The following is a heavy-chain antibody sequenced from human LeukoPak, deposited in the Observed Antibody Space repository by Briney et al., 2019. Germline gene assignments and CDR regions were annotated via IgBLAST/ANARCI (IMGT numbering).Heavy chain of an antibody. J-gene: IGHJ4*02. V-gene: IGHV2-5*02. CDR2: ICLDDDK. D-gene: IGHD1-14*01. Sequence: GPTLVKPTQTLTLTCTFTGFSLSTSGVGVGWIRQPPGKALEWLALICLDDDKSYSPSPKSRLTITKDTSKTQVVLTMTNMDPVDTDTYYCAHSHGIDSDYWGQGTLVTVSS. CDR1: GFSLSTSGVG. CDR3: AHSHGIDSDY.